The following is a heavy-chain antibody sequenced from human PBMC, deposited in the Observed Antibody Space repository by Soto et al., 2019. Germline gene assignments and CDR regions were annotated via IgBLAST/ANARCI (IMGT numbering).Heavy chain of an antibody. J-gene: IGHJ6*02. V-gene: IGHV3-74*01. Sequence: PGGSLRLSCAASGFTFSSYWMHWVRQAPGKGLVWVSRIKSDGSSTSYADSVKGRFTISRDNSKNTLYLQMSSLRAEDTGVYYCARRQIPPPTRGAANARGAMDVWGQGTTVTVSS. CDR3: ARRQIPPPTRGAANARGAMDV. CDR2: IKSDGSST. CDR1: GFTFSSYW. D-gene: IGHD6-13*01.